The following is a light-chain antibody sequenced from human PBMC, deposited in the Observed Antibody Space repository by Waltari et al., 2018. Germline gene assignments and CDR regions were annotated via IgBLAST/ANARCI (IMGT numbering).Light chain of an antibody. V-gene: IGKV1-17*01. J-gene: IGKJ4*01. CDR3: LQHNSYPLT. CDR2: AAS. CDR1: QSISND. Sequence: DIQMTQSPSSLSASVGDRVTITCRASQSISNDLGWYQQKAGRAPKRLIYAASTLQSGVPSRFSGSGSGTEFTLTISSLQAEDFATYYCLQHNSYPLTFGGGTKVEIK.